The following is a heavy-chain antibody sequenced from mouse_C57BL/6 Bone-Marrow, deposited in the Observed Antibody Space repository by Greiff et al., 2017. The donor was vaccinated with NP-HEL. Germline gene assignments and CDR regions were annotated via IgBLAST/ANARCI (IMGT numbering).Heavy chain of an antibody. CDR2: INPSSGYT. Sequence: VQLQQSGAELAKPGASVKLSCKASGYTFTSYWMNWVKQRPGQGLEWIGYINPSSGYTKSNQKFKDKATLTADKSSSTAYMQLGRLTYEDSAVYYCARGGSTQCAYWGQGTLVTVSA. D-gene: IGHD1-1*01. V-gene: IGHV1-7*01. CDR1: GYTFTSYW. CDR3: ARGGSTQCAY. J-gene: IGHJ3*01.